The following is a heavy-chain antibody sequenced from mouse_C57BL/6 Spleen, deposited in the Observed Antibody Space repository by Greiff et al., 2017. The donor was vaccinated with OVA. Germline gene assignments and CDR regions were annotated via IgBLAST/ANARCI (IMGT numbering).Heavy chain of an antibody. CDR2: IYPGSGNT. V-gene: IGHV1-76*01. CDR3: ARVTTDWYFDV. D-gene: IGHD1-1*01. CDR1: GYTFTDYY. Sequence: VQLQQSGAELVRPGASVKLSCKASGYTFTDYYINWVKQRPGQGLEWIARIYPGSGNTYYNEKFKGKATLTAEKSSSTAYMQLSSLTSEDSAVYFCARVTTDWYFDVWGTGTTVTVSS. J-gene: IGHJ1*03.